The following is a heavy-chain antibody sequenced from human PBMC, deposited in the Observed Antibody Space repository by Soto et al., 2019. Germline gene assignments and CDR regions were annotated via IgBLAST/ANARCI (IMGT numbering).Heavy chain of an antibody. V-gene: IGHV1-69*12. CDR3: ATVPRRGYSYDKTTPQHDY. D-gene: IGHD5-18*01. J-gene: IGHJ4*02. Sequence: QVQLVQSGAEVKKPGSSVKVSCKASGGTFSSYAISWVRQAPGQGLEWMGGIIPIFGTANYAQKFQGRVTITADEXXSXAXXELSSLRSEDTAVYYCATVPRRGYSYDKTTPQHDYWGQGTLVTVSS. CDR2: IIPIFGTA. CDR1: GGTFSSYA.